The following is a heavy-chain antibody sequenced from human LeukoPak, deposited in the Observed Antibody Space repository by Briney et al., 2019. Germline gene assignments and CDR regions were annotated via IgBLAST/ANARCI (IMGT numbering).Heavy chain of an antibody. D-gene: IGHD6-19*01. CDR3: AKGVRAVAGTSWPN. Sequence: GGSLRLSCAASGFTFSSYAMSWVRQAPGKGLEWVSAISGSGGSSYFADSLKGRFTISRDNSKNTLYLQLNSLRAEDTAVYYCAKGVRAVAGTSWPNWGQGTLVTVSS. CDR1: GFTFSSYA. J-gene: IGHJ4*02. CDR2: ISGSGGSS. V-gene: IGHV3-23*01.